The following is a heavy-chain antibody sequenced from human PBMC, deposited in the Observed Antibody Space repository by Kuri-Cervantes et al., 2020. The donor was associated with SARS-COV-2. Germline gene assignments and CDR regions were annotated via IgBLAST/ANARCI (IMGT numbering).Heavy chain of an antibody. D-gene: IGHD1-7*01. CDR1: GFTFSSYG. Sequence: GGSLRLSCAASGFTFSSYGMHWVRQAPGKGLEWVSGINWNGGSTGYADSVKGRFTISRDNAKNSLYLQMNSLRAEDTALYHCAREVAGTTSLDAFDIWGQGTMVTVSS. V-gene: IGHV3-20*01. CDR3: AREVAGTTSLDAFDI. CDR2: INWNGGST. J-gene: IGHJ3*02.